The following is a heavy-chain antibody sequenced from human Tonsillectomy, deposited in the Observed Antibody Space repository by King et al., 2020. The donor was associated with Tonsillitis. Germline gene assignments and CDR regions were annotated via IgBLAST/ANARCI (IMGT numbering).Heavy chain of an antibody. CDR3: TRNVGYGRGRDRPSRLRYYYGIDV. Sequence: TLKESGPVLVKPTETLTLTCTVSGFSLSTARMGVSWIRQPPGKALEWLAHIFSNDEKSYSTSLKSRLTISKDTSKSQVVLTMTNMDPVDTATYYCTRNVGYGRGRDRPSRLRYYYGIDVCGQGTTGTVSS. J-gene: IGHJ6*02. D-gene: IGHD4-17*01. CDR2: IFSNDEK. V-gene: IGHV2-26*01. CDR1: GFSLSTARMG.